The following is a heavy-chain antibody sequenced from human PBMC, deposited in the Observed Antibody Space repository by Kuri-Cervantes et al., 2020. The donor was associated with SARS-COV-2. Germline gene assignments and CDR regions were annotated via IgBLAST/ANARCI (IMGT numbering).Heavy chain of an antibody. V-gene: IGHV1-2*04. Sequence: ASVKVSCKASGYTFTGYYMHWVRQAPGQGLEWMGWINPNSGGTNYAQKFQGWVTMTRDTSISTAYMELSRLRSDDTAVYYCARDRVTPSSWTHYYDSSGYDPWGQGTLVTVSS. CDR3: ARDRVTPSSWTHYYDSSGYDP. CDR1: GYTFTGYY. D-gene: IGHD3-22*01. CDR2: INPNSGGT. J-gene: IGHJ5*02.